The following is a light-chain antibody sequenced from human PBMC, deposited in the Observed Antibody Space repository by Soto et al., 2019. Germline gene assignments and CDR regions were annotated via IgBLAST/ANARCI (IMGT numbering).Light chain of an antibody. Sequence: QSVLTQPASVSGSPGQSITISCTGTSSDVGGYNYVSWYQQHPGKAPKLMIYDVSNRPSGVSNRFSGSKSGNTASLTISGLLAEDEAEYYCSSYTRSSFDVFGTGTKLTVL. CDR3: SSYTRSSFDV. CDR1: SSDVGGYNY. J-gene: IGLJ1*01. V-gene: IGLV2-14*01. CDR2: DVS.